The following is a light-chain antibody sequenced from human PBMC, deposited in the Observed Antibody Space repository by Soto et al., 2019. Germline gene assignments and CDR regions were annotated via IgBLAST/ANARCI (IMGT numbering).Light chain of an antibody. Sequence: QSVLPQPASVSGSPGQSITISCTGTSSDVGSYNLVSWYQQHPGKAPKLMIYEGTKRPSGVSNRFSGSKSGNTASLTISGLQAEDEDDYYCCSYAGSSTFVYVFGTGTKVTV. J-gene: IGLJ1*01. CDR3: CSYAGSSTFVYV. CDR1: SSDVGSYNL. V-gene: IGLV2-23*03. CDR2: EGT.